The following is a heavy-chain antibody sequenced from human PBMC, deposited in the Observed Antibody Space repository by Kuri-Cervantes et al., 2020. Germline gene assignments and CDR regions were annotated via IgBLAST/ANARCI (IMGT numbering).Heavy chain of an antibody. CDR2: IWYDGSNK. D-gene: IGHD5-18*01. J-gene: IGHJ4*02. V-gene: IGHV3-33*01. CDR3: ARDWYSYGYESPFDY. Sequence: GESLKISCAASGFTFSSYGMHWVRQAPGKGLEWVAVIWYDGSNKYYADSVKGRFTISRDNSKNTLYLQMNSLRAEDTAVYYCARDWYSYGYESPFDYWGQGTLVTVSS. CDR1: GFTFSSYG.